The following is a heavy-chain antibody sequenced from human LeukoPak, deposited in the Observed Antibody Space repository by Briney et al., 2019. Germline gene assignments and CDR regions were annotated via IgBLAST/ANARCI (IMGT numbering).Heavy chain of an antibody. J-gene: IGHJ5*02. CDR3: ARDLEAYYDFWSGYSKLPNWFDP. V-gene: IGHV3-30-3*01. CDR2: ISYDGSNK. Sequence: GGPLRLSCAASGFTFSSYAMHWVRQAPGKGLEWVAVISYDGSNKYYADSVKGRFTISRDNSKNTLYLQMNSLRAEDTAVYYCARDLEAYYDFWSGYSKLPNWFDPWGQGTLVTVSS. D-gene: IGHD3-3*01. CDR1: GFTFSSYA.